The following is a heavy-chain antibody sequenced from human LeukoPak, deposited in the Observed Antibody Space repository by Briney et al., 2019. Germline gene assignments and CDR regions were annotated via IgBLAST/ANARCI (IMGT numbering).Heavy chain of an antibody. CDR3: ARDLRGYDVWSGFFKYYFDY. CDR1: GYTFTDYG. CDR2: ISAYNGNT. D-gene: IGHD3-3*01. V-gene: IGHV1-18*01. J-gene: IGHJ4*02. Sequence: APVKVSCKASGYTFTDYGISWVRQAPGQGLEWMGWISAYNGNTKYAQKFQGRVTMTTDTSTSTACMEVRSLRSDDTAVYYCARDLRGYDVWSGFFKYYFDYWGQGTLVTVSS.